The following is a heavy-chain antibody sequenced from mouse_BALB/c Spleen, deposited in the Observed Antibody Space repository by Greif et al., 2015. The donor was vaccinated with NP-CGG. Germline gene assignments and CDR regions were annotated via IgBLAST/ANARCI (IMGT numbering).Heavy chain of an antibody. V-gene: IGHV1-31*01. CDR1: GYSFTGYY. CDR3: ARWGNYRYFDY. J-gene: IGHJ2*01. Sequence: VQLKESGPELVKPGASVKISCKASGYSFTGYYMHWVKQSHVKSLEWIGRINPYNGATSYNQNFKDKASLTVDKSSSTAYMELHSLTSEDSAVYYCARWGNYRYFDYWGQGTTLTVSS. CDR2: INPYNGAT. D-gene: IGHD2-1*01.